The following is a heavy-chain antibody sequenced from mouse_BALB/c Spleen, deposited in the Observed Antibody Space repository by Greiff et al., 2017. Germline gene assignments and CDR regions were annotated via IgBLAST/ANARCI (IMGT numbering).Heavy chain of an antibody. CDR1: GYTFTSYN. Sequence: QVQLHQPGAELVKPGASVKMSCKASGYTFTSYNMHWVKQTPGQGLEWIGAIYPGNGDTSYNQKFKGKATLTADKSSSTAYMQLSSLTSEDSAVYYCAREGGYYFDYWGQGTTLTVSS. V-gene: IGHV1-12*01. CDR2: IYPGNGDT. J-gene: IGHJ2*01. CDR3: AREGGYYFDY.